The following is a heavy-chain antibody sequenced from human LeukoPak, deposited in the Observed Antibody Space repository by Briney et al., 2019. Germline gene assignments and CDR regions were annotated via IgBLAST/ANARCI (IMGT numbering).Heavy chain of an antibody. CDR2: FDPEDGET. Sequence: VASVKVSCKVSGYTLTELSMHWVRQAPGKVLAWMGGFDPEDGETIYAQKFQGRVTMTEDTSTDTAYMELSSLRSEDTAVYYCATSQLVPYYFYYYAMDVWGQGTTVTVSS. J-gene: IGHJ6*02. CDR1: GYTLTELS. V-gene: IGHV1-24*01. D-gene: IGHD6-13*01. CDR3: ATSQLVPYYFYYYAMDV.